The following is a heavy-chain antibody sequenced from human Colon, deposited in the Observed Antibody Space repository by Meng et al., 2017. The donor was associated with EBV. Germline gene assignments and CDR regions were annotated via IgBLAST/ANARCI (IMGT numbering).Heavy chain of an antibody. J-gene: IGHJ4*02. Sequence: QVQLQEPGRGRVKPSQTLSLTRTVSGGSVSSGGYYWTWIRQHPGKGLEWFGHIYYSGSTFYNPSLKRRVIISIDTSKNQFSLNLRSVTAADTAVYYCARVSSGWDYFDYWGQGTLVTVSS. V-gene: IGHV4-31*03. CDR1: GGSVSSGGYY. D-gene: IGHD6-19*01. CDR3: ARVSSGWDYFDY. CDR2: IYYSGST.